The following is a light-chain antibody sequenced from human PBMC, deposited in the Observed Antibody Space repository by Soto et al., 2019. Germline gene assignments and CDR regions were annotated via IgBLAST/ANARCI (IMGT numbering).Light chain of an antibody. V-gene: IGKV1D-12*01. CDR1: QGISSW. CDR2: SAS. Sequence: DIQMTQSPSSVSASVGDRVTIACRASQGISSWLAWYPQKPAKAPTLLLYSASTLQSGVPSRFSGSGSGTDFTLTISSLQPEDFATYYGQQAHSFPLTFGGGTKVEIK. CDR3: QQAHSFPLT. J-gene: IGKJ4*01.